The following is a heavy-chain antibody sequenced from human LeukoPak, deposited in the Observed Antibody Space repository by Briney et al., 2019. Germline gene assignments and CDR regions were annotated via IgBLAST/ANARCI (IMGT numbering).Heavy chain of an antibody. CDR1: GYTLTELS. CDR2: FDPEDGKT. V-gene: IGHV1-24*01. CDR3: ATGYLVTAGLMDV. D-gene: IGHD6-13*01. Sequence: ASVKVSCKVSGYTLTELSMFWVRHAPGKGLEWMGRFDPEDGKTVYAQKFQGRVTMTEDTSTDTAYMELSSLRSEDTAVYYCATGYLVTAGLMDVWGQGTTVTVSS. J-gene: IGHJ6*02.